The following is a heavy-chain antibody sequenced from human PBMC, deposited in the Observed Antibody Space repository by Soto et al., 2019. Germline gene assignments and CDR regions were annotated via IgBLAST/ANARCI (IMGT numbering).Heavy chain of an antibody. CDR3: ARPIQFYFDTSAQSAWFDP. J-gene: IGHJ5*02. D-gene: IGHD3-22*01. Sequence: SVKVSCKASGGTFSRNSISWVRQAPGQGLEWMGGIIPIFGTPNYAQKFQGRLTITADESTSTAYMELSSLRSDDTAVYYCARPIQFYFDTSAQSAWFDPRGQGTLVTVSS. CDR2: IIPIFGTP. V-gene: IGHV1-69*13. CDR1: GGTFSRNS.